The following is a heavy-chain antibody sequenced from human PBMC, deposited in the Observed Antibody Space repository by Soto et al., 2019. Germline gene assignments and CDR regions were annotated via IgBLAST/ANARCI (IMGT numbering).Heavy chain of an antibody. J-gene: IGHJ6*02. Sequence: RGLTCAVSGFSLRNCGITWARQNPGKGLEWVSSISTTGAYRQYVDSVKGQCTITRDNSKSTMYLQMNSLRAEDTAVYFCAKAKVDFWSGRSGGMDVWGQGTTVTVSS. CDR3: AKAKVDFWSGRSGGMDV. D-gene: IGHD3-3*01. CDR2: ISTTGAYR. CDR1: GFSLRNCG. V-gene: IGHV3-21*01.